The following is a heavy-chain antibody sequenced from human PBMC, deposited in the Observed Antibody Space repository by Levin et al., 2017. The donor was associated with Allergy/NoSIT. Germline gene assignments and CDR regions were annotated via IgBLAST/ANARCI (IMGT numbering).Heavy chain of an antibody. CDR3: VRSLGGY. J-gene: IGHJ4*02. CDR2: IYNSGST. V-gene: IGHV3-53*01. Sequence: PGGSLRLSCTVSGFSVSDNYMSWVRQGPGKGLEWVSIIYNSGSTNYADSVKGRFTITRDNSKNMVYLQMNSLRVEDTAVYYCVRSLGGYWGQGILVTVSS. D-gene: IGHD3-3*01. CDR1: GFSVSDNY.